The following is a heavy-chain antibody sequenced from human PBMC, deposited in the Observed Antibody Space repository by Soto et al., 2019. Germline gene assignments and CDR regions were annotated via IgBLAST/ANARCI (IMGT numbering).Heavy chain of an antibody. CDR1: GFTLSSHA. CDR3: ARDDEGGSDCDLGY. D-gene: IGHD1-26*01. J-gene: IGHJ4*02. Sequence: QVQLVESGGGVVQPGRSLRLSCAVSGFTLSSHAMHWVRQAPGKGLEWVALILSDGSNKYYADSVKGRFTTSRDNSKNKMYLQMNSLSVEAKAVYYCARDDEGGSDCDLGYWGQGALVTVSS. V-gene: IGHV3-30-3*01. CDR2: ILSDGSNK.